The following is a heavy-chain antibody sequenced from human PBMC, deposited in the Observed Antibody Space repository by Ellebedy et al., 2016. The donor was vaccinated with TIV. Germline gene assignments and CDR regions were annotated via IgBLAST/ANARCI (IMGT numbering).Heavy chain of an antibody. CDR2: IGTAGDT. J-gene: IGHJ6*02. Sequence: GESLKISCAASGFTFSSYDMHWVRQPTGKGLEWVSAIGTAGDTYYPDSVKGRFTISNDNAKNSLYLQMNSLRAGDTAVYYCARGEQQLVSGNYYYCGMDVWGQGTTVTVSS. V-gene: IGHV3-13*01. CDR1: GFTFSSYD. CDR3: ARGEQQLVSGNYYYCGMDV. D-gene: IGHD6-13*01.